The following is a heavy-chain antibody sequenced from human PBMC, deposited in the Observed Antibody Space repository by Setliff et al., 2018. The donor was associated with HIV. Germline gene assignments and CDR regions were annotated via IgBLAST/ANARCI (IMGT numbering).Heavy chain of an antibody. CDR2: INGISVGAGST. CDR3: VRGSGYYYFDN. V-gene: IGHV3-NL1*01. J-gene: IGHJ4*02. CDR1: GFTFSNYG. D-gene: IGHD3-22*01. Sequence: GGSLRLSCAAFGFTFSNYGMHWVRQAPGKGLEWVALINGISVGAGSTYYADSVKGRFTISRDNAKNMLYLQMNSLSADDTAVYYCVRGSGYYYFDNWGQGALVTVSS.